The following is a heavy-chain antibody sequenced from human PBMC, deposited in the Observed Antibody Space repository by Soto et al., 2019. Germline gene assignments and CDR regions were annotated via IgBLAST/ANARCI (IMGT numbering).Heavy chain of an antibody. CDR3: ARGNLRFDFDS. J-gene: IGHJ4*02. V-gene: IGHV3-30*03. CDR1: GFNFGFFG. Sequence: QIQLVESGGDVVQPGRSLRLSCAASGFNFGFFGMHWVRQAPGKGLEWVAFISGDGINTHYADSVRGRFTLSRDYSKKTMYLQMDTLRDDDTALYYCARGNLRFDFDSWGQGTLVTVSS. CDR2: ISGDGINT.